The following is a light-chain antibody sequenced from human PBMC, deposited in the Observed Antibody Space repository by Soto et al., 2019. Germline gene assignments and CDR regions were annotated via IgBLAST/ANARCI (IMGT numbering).Light chain of an antibody. CDR3: QQYSSHAT. CDR1: RSVSSN. V-gene: IGKV3-15*01. J-gene: IGKJ1*01. CDR2: AAS. Sequence: EIVMTQSPATLSVSPGERATLSCRASRSVSSNLAWYQQRPGQAPRLLIYAASTLQTGVPSRFSGSGSGTDFTLTITCLQSEDYATYYRQQYSSHATFGQGTKVDIK.